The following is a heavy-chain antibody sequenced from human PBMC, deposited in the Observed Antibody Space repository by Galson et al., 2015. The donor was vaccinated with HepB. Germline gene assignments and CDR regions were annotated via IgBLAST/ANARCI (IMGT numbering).Heavy chain of an antibody. Sequence: SLRLSCAASGVTLSSSYMSWVRQAPGKGLEWVSAIYSGGSTYYADSVQGRFTISRDNSKNTLYLQMNSLTVEDTAVYYCGRDAFSGRIGYWGQGTLVTVSS. CDR2: IYSGGST. CDR1: GVTLSSSY. D-gene: IGHD3-10*01. J-gene: IGHJ4*02. V-gene: IGHV3-53*01. CDR3: GRDAFSGRIGY.